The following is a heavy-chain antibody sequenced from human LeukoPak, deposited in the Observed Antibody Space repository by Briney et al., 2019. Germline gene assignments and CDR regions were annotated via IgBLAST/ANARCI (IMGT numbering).Heavy chain of an antibody. Sequence: SETLSPTCTVSGGSISSGTYYWSCIRQPPGKGLEWIGYIYQSGSTYYNPSLKSRVTMSVDTSKNQFSLKLSSVTAADTAVYYCARVLRFYDAFDIWGQGTMVTVSS. CDR1: GGSISSGTYY. CDR2: IYQSGST. CDR3: ARVLRFYDAFDI. D-gene: IGHD3-3*01. V-gene: IGHV4-61*01. J-gene: IGHJ3*02.